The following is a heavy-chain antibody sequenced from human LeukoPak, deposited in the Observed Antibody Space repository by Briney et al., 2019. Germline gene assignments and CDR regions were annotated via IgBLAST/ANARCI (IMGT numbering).Heavy chain of an antibody. CDR3: ARDYKYAFDN. CDR1: GFGFSDYS. J-gene: IGHJ4*02. V-gene: IGHV3-48*01. Sequence: GGSLRLSCAASGFGFSDYSMNWVRQAPGKGLEWISYIGIDSGNTHYADSVKGRFTISGDKAKNSLYLQMHSLRVEDTAVYYCARDYKYAFDNWGQGTLVTVSS. CDR2: IGIDSGNT. D-gene: IGHD5-24*01.